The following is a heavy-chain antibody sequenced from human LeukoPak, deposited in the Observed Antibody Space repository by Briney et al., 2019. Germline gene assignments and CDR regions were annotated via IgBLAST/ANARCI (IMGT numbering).Heavy chain of an antibody. J-gene: IGHJ4*02. V-gene: IGHV4-39*01. CDR1: GGSISSSRYY. CDR2: ISYSGFT. Sequence: SETLSLTCTVSGGSISSSRYYWGWIRQPPGKGLEWIGFISYSGFTYYNPSLKSRVTISVDTSKNQFSLNLNSVTAADTAVYYCARGVRWLQLSYFDYWGQGTLVTVSS. D-gene: IGHD5-24*01. CDR3: ARGVRWLQLSYFDY.